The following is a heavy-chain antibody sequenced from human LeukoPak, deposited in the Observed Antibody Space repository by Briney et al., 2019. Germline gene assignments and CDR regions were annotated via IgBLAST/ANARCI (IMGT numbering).Heavy chain of an antibody. D-gene: IGHD4-17*01. J-gene: IGHJ5*02. V-gene: IGHV3-23*01. CDR2: ISDSGAST. Sequence: GGSLRLSCAASGFTFSSHAMSWVRQAPGKGLEWVSGISDSGASTYYADSVKGRFTISRDNSKNTLYLQMNSLRAEDTAVYYCAKGTTLGFDPWGQGTLVTVSS. CDR3: AKGTTLGFDP. CDR1: GFTFSSHA.